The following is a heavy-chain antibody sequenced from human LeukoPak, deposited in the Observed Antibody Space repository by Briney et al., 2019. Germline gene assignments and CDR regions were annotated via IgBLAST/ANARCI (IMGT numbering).Heavy chain of an antibody. CDR2: IIPIFGTA. D-gene: IGHD6-13*01. Sequence: ASVKVSCKASGGTFSSYAISWVRQAPGQGLEWMGGIIPIFGTANYAQKFQGRVTITADKSTSTAHMELSSLRSEDTAVYYCANLQGDSSSYHLDEAWGQGTLVTVSS. J-gene: IGHJ5*02. V-gene: IGHV1-69*06. CDR1: GGTFSSYA. CDR3: ANLQGDSSSYHLDEA.